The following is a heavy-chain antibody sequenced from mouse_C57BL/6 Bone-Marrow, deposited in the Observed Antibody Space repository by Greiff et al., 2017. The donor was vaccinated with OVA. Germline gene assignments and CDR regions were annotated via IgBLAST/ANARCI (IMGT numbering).Heavy chain of an antibody. CDR3: ARHGSSYRYAMDD. V-gene: IGHV1-66*01. CDR1: GYSFTSYY. D-gene: IGHD1-1*01. Sequence: VQLQQSGPELVKPGASVKISCKASGYSFTSYYIHWVKQRPGQGPEWIGWIYPGSGNTKYNEKFKGKATLTADTSSCTAYMQLSSLTSENSAVYDSARHGSSYRYAMDDWGQGTADTVSS. J-gene: IGHJ4*01. CDR2: IYPGSGNT.